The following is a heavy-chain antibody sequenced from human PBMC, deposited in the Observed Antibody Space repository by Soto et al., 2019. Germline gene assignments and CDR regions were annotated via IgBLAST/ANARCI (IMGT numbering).Heavy chain of an antibody. Sequence: SETLSLTCTVSGGSISSGDYYWSWIRQPPGKGLEWIGYIYYSGSTYYNPSLKSRVTISVDTSKNQFSLNLSSVTAADTAVYYCARYDLVAATYFDHWGQGNMVTVSS. V-gene: IGHV4-30-4*01. CDR3: ARYDLVAATYFDH. CDR1: GGSISSGDYY. CDR2: IYYSGST. D-gene: IGHD1-1*01. J-gene: IGHJ4*02.